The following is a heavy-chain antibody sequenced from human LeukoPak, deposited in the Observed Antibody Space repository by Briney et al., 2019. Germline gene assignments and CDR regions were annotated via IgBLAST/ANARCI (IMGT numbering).Heavy chain of an antibody. V-gene: IGHV3-7*03. J-gene: IGHJ6*04. CDR3: ASLYYDILTGYDYYGMDV. CDR2: IKQDGSEK. CDR1: GFTFSSYW. D-gene: IGHD3-9*01. Sequence: GGSLRLSCAASGFTFSSYWMSWVRQAPGKGLEWVANIKQDGSEKYYVDSVKGRFTISRDNAKNSLYLQMNGLRAEDTAVYYCASLYYDILTGYDYYGMDVWGKGTTVTVSS.